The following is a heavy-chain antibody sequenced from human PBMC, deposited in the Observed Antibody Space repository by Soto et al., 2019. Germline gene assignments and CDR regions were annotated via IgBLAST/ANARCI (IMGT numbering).Heavy chain of an antibody. J-gene: IGHJ2*01. Sequence: QVQLQQWGAGPLRPLETLSLTCGVSGGSFSGYYWAWIRQSPGKGLEWIGEINDRGHINYNPSLKSRVTISVESSKTHDPLHLIPVTAAESAVYFCARESHDILTGPPWVWYFDLWGRGTLVTVSS. CDR3: ARESHDILTGPPWVWYFDL. V-gene: IGHV4-34*01. D-gene: IGHD3-9*01. CDR2: INDRGHI. CDR1: GGSFSGYY.